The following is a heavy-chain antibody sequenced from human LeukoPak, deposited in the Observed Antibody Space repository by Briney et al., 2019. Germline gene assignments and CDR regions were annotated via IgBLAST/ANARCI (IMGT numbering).Heavy chain of an antibody. D-gene: IGHD3-3*01. Sequence: GGSLRLSCAASGFTFSSYWMSWVRQAPGKGLEWVANIKQDGSEKYYVDSVKGRFTISRDNAKNSLYLQMNSLRAEDTAVYYCARVAQGSYYDFWSGYYTGEKDYFDYWGQGTLVTVSS. V-gene: IGHV3-7*01. CDR2: IKQDGSEK. CDR1: GFTFSSYW. CDR3: ARVAQGSYYDFWSGYYTGEKDYFDY. J-gene: IGHJ4*02.